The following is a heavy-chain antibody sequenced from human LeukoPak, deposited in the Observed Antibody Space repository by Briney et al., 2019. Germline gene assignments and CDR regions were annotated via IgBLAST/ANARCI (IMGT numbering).Heavy chain of an antibody. CDR3: ARAVTSTEGY. V-gene: IGHV3-7*03. CDR1: GFTFSTYW. J-gene: IGHJ4*02. CDR2: LNEDGSEK. Sequence: GSLRLSCAASGFTFSTYWMTWVRQAPGKGLEWVASLNEDGSEKYYVDSVKGRFTISRDNAQKSLYLEMKSLSAKDTAVYYCARAVTSTEGYWGQGTLVTVSS.